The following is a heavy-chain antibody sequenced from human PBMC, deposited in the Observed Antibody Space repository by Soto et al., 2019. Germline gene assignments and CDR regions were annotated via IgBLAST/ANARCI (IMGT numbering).Heavy chain of an antibody. J-gene: IGHJ6*02. Sequence: ASVKVSCKASGYTFTGYYMHWVRQAPGQGLEWMGWINPNSGGTNYAQKFQGRVTMTRDTSISTAYMELSRLRSDDTAVYYCARGGAARAYYYYCMVVWDQGTTVTV. D-gene: IGHD6-6*01. V-gene: IGHV1-2*02. CDR3: ARGGAARAYYYYCMVV. CDR1: GYTFTGYY. CDR2: INPNSGGT.